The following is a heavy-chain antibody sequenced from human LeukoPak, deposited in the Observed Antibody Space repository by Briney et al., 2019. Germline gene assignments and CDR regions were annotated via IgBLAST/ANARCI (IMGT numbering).Heavy chain of an antibody. CDR1: GDSIRSSNYY. CDR2: IYYTGST. CDR3: AGGSSWYNWYDP. D-gene: IGHD6-13*01. Sequence: SETLSLTCTVSGDSIRSSNYYWGWIRQPPGKGLEWIGSIYYTGSTNSNPSLKSRLTMSVDTSKNQFSLKLTSLTAADTAVYYCAGGSSWYNWYDPWGQGTLVTVSS. V-gene: IGHV4-39*01. J-gene: IGHJ5*02.